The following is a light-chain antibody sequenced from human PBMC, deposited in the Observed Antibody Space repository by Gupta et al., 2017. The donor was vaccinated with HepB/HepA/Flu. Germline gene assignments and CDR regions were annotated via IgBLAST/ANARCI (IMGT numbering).Light chain of an antibody. CDR1: QSVLYSSNNRNN. Sequence: DIVMTQSPDFLAVSLGERATINCKSSQSVLYSSNNRNNLVWYQQKPEQPPRLLIYWASTRESGVPDRFSGSGSGTDFTLTISSLQAEDVAVYYCQQYYSTPWTFGQGTKVEIK. J-gene: IGKJ1*01. CDR3: QQYYSTPWT. CDR2: WAS. V-gene: IGKV4-1*01.